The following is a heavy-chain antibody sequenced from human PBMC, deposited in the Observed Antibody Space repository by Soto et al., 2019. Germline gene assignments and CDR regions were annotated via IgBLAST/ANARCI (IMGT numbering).Heavy chain of an antibody. CDR1: GFTLSSYA. CDR2: ISGSGGST. CDR3: AIMWAVAGTNWFAL. Sequence: GGSLRLSCAASGFTLSSYAMSWVRQAPGKGLEWVSAISGSGGSTYYAGSVKGRFTISRDNSKNTLYLQMNRLRAEDTAVYYCAIMWAVAGTNWFALWAQGAPVTVSS. V-gene: IGHV3-23*01. J-gene: IGHJ5*02. D-gene: IGHD6-19*01.